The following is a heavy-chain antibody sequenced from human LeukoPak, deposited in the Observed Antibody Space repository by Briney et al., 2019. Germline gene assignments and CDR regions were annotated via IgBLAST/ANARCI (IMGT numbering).Heavy chain of an antibody. V-gene: IGHV3-7*01. J-gene: IGHJ5*02. CDR2: IKQDGSEK. CDR3: ARAPGEGWFDP. Sequence: GGSLRLSCAASGFTFSSYWMSWVRQAPGKGLEWVASIKQDGSEKYYVDSVKGRFTISRDNAKNSLYLQMNSLRAEDTALYYCARAPGEGWFDPWGQGTLVTVSS. CDR1: GFTFSSYW. D-gene: IGHD4-17*01.